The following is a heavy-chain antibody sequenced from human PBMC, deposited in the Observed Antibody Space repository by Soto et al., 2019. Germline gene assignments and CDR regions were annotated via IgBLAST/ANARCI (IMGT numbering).Heavy chain of an antibody. J-gene: IGHJ2*01. CDR3: ARPRGVAPAVWYFDL. Sequence: QVQLQESGPGLVKPSETLSLTCTVSGDYVTSHYWSWIRQPPGKGLEWIGYVYHIEKTDSSPSLKSRVPISMDTSKNQISLSLTSVPAADTAVYYCARPRGVAPAVWYFDLWGRGTLVTVSS. D-gene: IGHD2-8*01. CDR1: GDYVTSHY. V-gene: IGHV4-59*08. CDR2: VYHIEKT.